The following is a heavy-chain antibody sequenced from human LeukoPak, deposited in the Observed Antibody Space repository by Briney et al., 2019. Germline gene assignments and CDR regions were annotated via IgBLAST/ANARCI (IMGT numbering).Heavy chain of an antibody. J-gene: IGHJ4*02. Sequence: GGSLRLSCAASGFTFSSYSMNWVRQAPGKGPVWVSSISSSSSYIYYADSVKGRFTISRDNAKNSLYLQMNSLRAEDTAVYYCARGRSITIFWGYYFDYWGQGTLVTVSS. CDR3: ARGRSITIFWGYYFDY. CDR1: GFTFSSYS. CDR2: ISSSSSYI. D-gene: IGHD3-9*01. V-gene: IGHV3-21*01.